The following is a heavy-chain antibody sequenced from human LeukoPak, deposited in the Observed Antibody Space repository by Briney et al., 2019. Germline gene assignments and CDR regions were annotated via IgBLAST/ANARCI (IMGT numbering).Heavy chain of an antibody. CDR3: ARGIVGALTDY. CDR1: GYTFTSYY. CDR2: ISAYNGNT. J-gene: IGHJ4*02. Sequence: ASVKVSCKASGYTFTSYYMHWVRQAPGQGLEWMGWISAYNGNTNYAQKLQGRVTMTTDTSTSTAYMELRSLRSDDTAVYYCARGIVGALTDYWGQGTLVTVSS. V-gene: IGHV1-18*04. D-gene: IGHD1-26*01.